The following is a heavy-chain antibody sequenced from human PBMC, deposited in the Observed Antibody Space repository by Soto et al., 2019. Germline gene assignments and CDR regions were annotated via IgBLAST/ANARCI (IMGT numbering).Heavy chain of an antibody. D-gene: IGHD2-15*01. J-gene: IGHJ4*02. V-gene: IGHV1-3*01. CDR3: AIGPGSPDGPGDY. Sequence: QVQLVQSGAEVKKPGASVQVSCKASGYTFTSYAMHWVRQAPGQRLEWMGWITAGNGNTKYSQKFQGRVTITRDTSASIAYMERSSLRSEDTGVYYCAIGPGSPDGPGDYWRQGTLGTDST. CDR2: ITAGNGNT. CDR1: GYTFTSYA.